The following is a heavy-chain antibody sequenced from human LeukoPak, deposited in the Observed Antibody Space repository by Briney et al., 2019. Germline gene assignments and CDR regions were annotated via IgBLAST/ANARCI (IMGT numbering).Heavy chain of an antibody. J-gene: IGHJ4*02. CDR2: IYYSGST. Sequence: SETLSLTCTVSGGSISSYYWSWIRQPPGKGLEWIGYIYYSGSTNYNPSLKSRVTISVDTSKNQFSLKLSSVTAADTAVYYCAREFRGAHDYWGQGALVTVSS. D-gene: IGHD1-26*01. V-gene: IGHV4-59*01. CDR3: AREFRGAHDY. CDR1: GGSISSYY.